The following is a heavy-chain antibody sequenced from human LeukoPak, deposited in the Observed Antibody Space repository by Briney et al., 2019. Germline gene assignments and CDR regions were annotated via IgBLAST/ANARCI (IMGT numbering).Heavy chain of an antibody. J-gene: IGHJ6*03. CDR3: ARQYCSSTSCYYYYYHMDV. V-gene: IGHV4-39*01. CDR2: VFHSGST. D-gene: IGHD2-2*01. Sequence: SETLSLTCTVSGDSISSSSYYWGWIRQPPGKGLEWVGSVFHSGSTYYNPSLKSRVTISVDTSKNQFSLKLSSVTAADTAVYYCARQYCSSTSCYYYYYHMDVWGKGTTVTVSS. CDR1: GDSISSSSYY.